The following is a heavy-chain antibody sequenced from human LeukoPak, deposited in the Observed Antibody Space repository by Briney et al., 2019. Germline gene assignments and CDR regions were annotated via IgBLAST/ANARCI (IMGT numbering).Heavy chain of an antibody. V-gene: IGHV4-39*07. CDR1: GGSISSSSYY. Sequence: SETLSLTCTVSGGSISSSSYYWGWIRQPPGKGLEWIGEINHSGSTNYNPSLKSRVTISVDTSKNQFSLKLSSVTAADTAVYYCARIFHPRRRRYCSSTSCDDFDYWGQGTLVTVSS. CDR3: ARIFHPRRRRYCSSTSCDDFDY. D-gene: IGHD2-2*01. J-gene: IGHJ4*02. CDR2: INHSGST.